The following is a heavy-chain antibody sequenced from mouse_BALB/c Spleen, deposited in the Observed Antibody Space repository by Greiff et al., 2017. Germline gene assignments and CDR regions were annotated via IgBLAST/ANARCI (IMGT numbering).Heavy chain of an antibody. V-gene: IGHV3-2*02. CDR2: ISYSGST. CDR1: GYSITSDYA. D-gene: IGHD1-1*01. J-gene: IGHJ2*01. Sequence: EVKLQQSGPGLVKPSQSLSLTCTVTGYSITSDYAWNWIRQFPGNKLEWMGYISYSGSTSYNPSLKSRISITRDTSKNQFFLQLNSVTTEDTATYYCARSGNYYGSSPFDYWGQGTTLTVSS. CDR3: ARSGNYYGSSPFDY.